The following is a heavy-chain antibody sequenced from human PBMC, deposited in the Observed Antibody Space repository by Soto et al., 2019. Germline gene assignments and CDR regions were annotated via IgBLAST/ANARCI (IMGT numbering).Heavy chain of an antibody. V-gene: IGHV4-34*01. D-gene: IGHD1-26*01. CDR2: INHSGGT. J-gene: IGHJ4*02. Sequence: SETLSLTCAVYGGSFSGYYGSWIRQPPAKGMEWIGEINHSGGTNYNPSLKSRVTISVDTSKNQFSLKLSPVTAADAAVFYCARLRWEQPWVFDYWGQGTLVTVSS. CDR3: ARLRWEQPWVFDY. CDR1: GGSFSGYY.